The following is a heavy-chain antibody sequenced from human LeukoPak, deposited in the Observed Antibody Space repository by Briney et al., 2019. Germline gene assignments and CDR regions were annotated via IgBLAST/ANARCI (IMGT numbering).Heavy chain of an antibody. CDR2: LFYSGST. J-gene: IGHJ4*02. D-gene: IGHD3-10*01. V-gene: IGHV4-59*01. CDR1: GGSISSYY. CDR3: ATVAVIRGVTYFDY. Sequence: PSETLSLTCAVSGGSISSYYWSWIRQPPGKGLEWIAYLFYSGSTDYNPSLESRVTISVDTSKNQFSLKLRSVTAADTAVYYCATVAVIRGVTYFDYWGQGTLVTVSS.